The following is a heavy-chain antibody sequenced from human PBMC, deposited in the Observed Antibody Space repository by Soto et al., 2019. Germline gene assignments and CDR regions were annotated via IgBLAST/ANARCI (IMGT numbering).Heavy chain of an antibody. CDR3: ARGGWYLDY. J-gene: IGHJ4*02. CDR1: GASISSHY. Sequence: SETQSLTCTVSGASISSHYWSWIRQPPGKGPEWIGYVHYTGTTNYNPSLQSRVTISVDTSKNQFSLKLSSVTAADTAVYYCARGGWYLDYWGQGTLVTVSS. V-gene: IGHV4-59*11. D-gene: IGHD6-19*01. CDR2: VHYTGTT.